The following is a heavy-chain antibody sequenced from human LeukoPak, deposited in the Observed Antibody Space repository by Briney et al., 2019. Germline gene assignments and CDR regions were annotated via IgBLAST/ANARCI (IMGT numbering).Heavy chain of an antibody. Sequence: PGGSLRLSCAASGFTFSSYSMNWVRQAPGKWLEWVSSISSSSSYIYYADSVKGRFTISRDNAKNSLYLQMNSLRAEDTAVYYCARDLGSGYDFNYFDYWGQGTLVTVSS. J-gene: IGHJ4*02. CDR2: ISSSSSYI. D-gene: IGHD5-12*01. CDR1: GFTFSSYS. CDR3: ARDLGSGYDFNYFDY. V-gene: IGHV3-21*01.